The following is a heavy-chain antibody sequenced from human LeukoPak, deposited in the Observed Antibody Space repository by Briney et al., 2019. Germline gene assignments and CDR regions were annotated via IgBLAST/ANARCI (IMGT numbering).Heavy chain of an antibody. CDR3: AKNPTYYYDSSGYFDY. CDR1: GFTFSSYW. V-gene: IGHV3-30*18. J-gene: IGHJ4*02. Sequence: GGSLRLSCAASGFTFSSYWMHWVRQAPGKGLEWVAVISYDGSNKYYADSVKGRFTISRDNSKNTLYLQMNSLRAEDTAVYYCAKNPTYYYDSSGYFDYWGQGTLVTVSS. CDR2: ISYDGSNK. D-gene: IGHD3-22*01.